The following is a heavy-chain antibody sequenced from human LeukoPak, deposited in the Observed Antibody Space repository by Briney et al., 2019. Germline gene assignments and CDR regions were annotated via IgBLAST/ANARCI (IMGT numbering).Heavy chain of an antibody. V-gene: IGHV1-46*01. CDR2: INPSGGST. Sequence: GASVKVSCKASGYTFTSYYMHWVRQAPGQGLEWMGIINPSGGSTSYAQKFQGRVTMTRDMSTSTAYMELRSLRSDDTAVYYCARTIIPYYDILTGYQPYWGGQYYYYMDVWGKGTTVTISS. CDR3: ARTIIPYYDILTGYQPYWGGQYYYYMDV. J-gene: IGHJ6*03. D-gene: IGHD3-9*01. CDR1: GYTFTSYY.